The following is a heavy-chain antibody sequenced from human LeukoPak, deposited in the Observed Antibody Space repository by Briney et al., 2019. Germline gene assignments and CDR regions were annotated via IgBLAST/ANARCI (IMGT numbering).Heavy chain of an antibody. V-gene: IGHV4-39*07. CDR1: GGSISSSSYY. CDR2: IYYSGST. CDR3: ARGRAAAGLYPAPDAFDI. J-gene: IGHJ3*02. Sequence: SETLSLTCTVSGGSISSSSYYWGWIRQPPGKGLEWIGSIYYSGSTYYNPSLKSRVTISVDTSKNQSSLKLSSVTAADTAVYYCARGRAAAGLYPAPDAFDIWGQGTMVTVSS. D-gene: IGHD6-13*01.